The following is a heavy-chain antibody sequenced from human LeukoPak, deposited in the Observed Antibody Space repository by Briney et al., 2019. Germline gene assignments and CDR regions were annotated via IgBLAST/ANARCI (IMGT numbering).Heavy chain of an antibody. J-gene: IGHJ4*02. CDR1: GGSISTYY. Sequence: SETLSLTCTVSGGSISTYYWSWIRQPPGKGLEWIGYINYSGYTDYNPSLKSRVTMSVDTSKNQFSLKLTTVNAADTAVYYCATLQSSGYDYSDYWGQGILVTVSS. D-gene: IGHD3-22*01. CDR3: ATLQSSGYDYSDY. V-gene: IGHV4-59*08. CDR2: INYSGYT.